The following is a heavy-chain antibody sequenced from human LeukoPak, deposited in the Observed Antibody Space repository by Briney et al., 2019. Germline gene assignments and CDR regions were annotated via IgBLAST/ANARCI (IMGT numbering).Heavy chain of an antibody. V-gene: IGHV1-69*04. Sequence: ASVKVSCKASGGTFSSYAISWVRQAPGQGLEWMGRIIPILGIANYAQKFQGRVTITADKSTSTAYMELSSLRSEDTAVYYCARGDYDSSGYFFDYWGQGTLVTVSS. CDR3: ARGDYDSSGYFFDY. J-gene: IGHJ4*02. CDR1: GGTFSSYA. CDR2: IIPILGIA. D-gene: IGHD3-22*01.